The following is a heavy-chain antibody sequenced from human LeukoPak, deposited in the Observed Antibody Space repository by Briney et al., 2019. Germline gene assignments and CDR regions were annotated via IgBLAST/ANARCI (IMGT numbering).Heavy chain of an antibody. CDR3: ARNGGQLLLGAFDI. CDR2: IYSCDSDT. Sequence: GESLKISCKGSGYSFTSYWIGWVRQMPGKGLEWMGIIYSCDSDTRYSPSFQGKVTISADKSISTAYLQCSSLKASDTAMYYCARNGGQLLLGAFDIWGQGTMVTVSS. D-gene: IGHD2-2*01. CDR1: GYSFTSYW. V-gene: IGHV5-51*01. J-gene: IGHJ3*02.